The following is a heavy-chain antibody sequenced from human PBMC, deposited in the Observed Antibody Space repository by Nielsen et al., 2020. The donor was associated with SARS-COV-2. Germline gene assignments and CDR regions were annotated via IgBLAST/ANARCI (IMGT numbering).Heavy chain of an antibody. CDR2: ISYDGSNK. J-gene: IGHJ4*02. CDR3: AKGYSYAFDY. Sequence: GGSLRLSCAASGFTFSSYAMHWVRQAPGKGLEWVAVISYDGSNKYYADSVKGRFTISRDNSKNTLYLQMNSLRAEDTAVYYCAKGYSYAFDYWGQGTLVTVSS. D-gene: IGHD5-18*01. V-gene: IGHV3-30-3*01. CDR1: GFTFSSYA.